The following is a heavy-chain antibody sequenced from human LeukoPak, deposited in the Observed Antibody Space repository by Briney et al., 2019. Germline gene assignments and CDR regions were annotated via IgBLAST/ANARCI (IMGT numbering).Heavy chain of an antibody. Sequence: ASVKVSCKASGYTFTGYYMHWVRQAPGQGLEWMGWINPNSGGTNYAQKFQGRVTMTRDTSISTAYMELSRPRSDDTAVYYCARGFVIVPAAIPLQLWWYWGQGTLVTVSS. D-gene: IGHD2-2*01. V-gene: IGHV1-2*02. CDR2: INPNSGGT. CDR1: GYTFTGYY. CDR3: ARGFVIVPAAIPLQLWWY. J-gene: IGHJ4*01.